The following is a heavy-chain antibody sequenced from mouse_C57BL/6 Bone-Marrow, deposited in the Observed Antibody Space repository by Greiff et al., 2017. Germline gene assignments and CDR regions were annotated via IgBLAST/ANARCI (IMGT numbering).Heavy chain of an antibody. CDR3: ARRRVYYYGSSPYFDY. CDR2: IDPSDSYT. D-gene: IGHD1-1*01. J-gene: IGHJ2*01. Sequence: QVQLQQPGAELVKPGASVKLSCKASGYTFTSYWMQWVKQRPGQGLEWIGEIDPSDSYTNYNQKFKGKATLTVDTSSSTAYMQLSSLTSEDSAVYYCARRRVYYYGSSPYFDYWGQGTTLTVSS. CDR1: GYTFTSYW. V-gene: IGHV1-50*01.